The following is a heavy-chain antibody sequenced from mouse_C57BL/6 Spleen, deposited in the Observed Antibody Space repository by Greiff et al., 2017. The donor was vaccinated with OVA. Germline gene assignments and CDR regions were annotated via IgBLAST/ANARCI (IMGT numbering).Heavy chain of an antibody. CDR3: ARKGSYDGYYSAWFAY. J-gene: IGHJ3*01. V-gene: IGHV1-50*01. Sequence: QVQLQQPGAELVKPGASVKLSCKASGYTFTSYWMQWVKQRPGQGLEWIGEIDPSDSYTNYNQKFKGKATVTIDTSSSTAYMQLSSLTSEDSAVYYCARKGSYDGYYSAWFAYWGQGTLVTVSA. CDR1: GYTFTSYW. D-gene: IGHD2-3*01. CDR2: IDPSDSYT.